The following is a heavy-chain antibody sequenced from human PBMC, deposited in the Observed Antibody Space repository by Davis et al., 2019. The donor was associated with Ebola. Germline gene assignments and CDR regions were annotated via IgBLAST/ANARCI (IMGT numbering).Heavy chain of an antibody. Sequence: ASVKVSCKASGYTFSSYGISWVRQAPGQGLEWMGWISGYNGNTNYTQRLRGRVTLTTDTSTRAAYMELRSLRSDDTAVYYCASSYYYYSMDVWGQGTTVTVSS. J-gene: IGHJ6*02. CDR2: ISGYNGNT. CDR3: ASSYYYYSMDV. CDR1: GYTFSSYG. V-gene: IGHV1-18*01.